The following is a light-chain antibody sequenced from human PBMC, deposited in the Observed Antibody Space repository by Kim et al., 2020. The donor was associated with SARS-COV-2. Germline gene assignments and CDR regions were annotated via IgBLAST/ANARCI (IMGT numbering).Light chain of an antibody. CDR1: HDINNY. CDR2: GAT. Sequence: DIQMTQSPSSLSASVGDRVTISCRASHDINNYLAWFQQKPGKVPRLLIYGATTLHSGVPSRFSGGRSGTDFTLTISSLQPEDVATYYCKKYNNVPQPSGGGTKVDIK. J-gene: IGKJ4*01. CDR3: KKYNNVPQP. V-gene: IGKV1-27*01.